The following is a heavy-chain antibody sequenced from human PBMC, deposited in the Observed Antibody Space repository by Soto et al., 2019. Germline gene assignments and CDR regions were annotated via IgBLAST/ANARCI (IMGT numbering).Heavy chain of an antibody. J-gene: IGHJ4*02. V-gene: IGHV4-30-2*01. CDR2: IYHSGST. Sequence: QLQLQESGSGLVKPSQTLSLTCAVSGGSISSGGYSWSWIRQPPGKGLEWIGYIYHSGSTYYNPSLKRRVTIPVDRPKNQFSLKLSSVTAADTAVYHRARAGGLGAVAVDYWGQGTLVTVSS. CDR1: GGSISSGGYS. D-gene: IGHD6-19*01. CDR3: ARAGGLGAVAVDY.